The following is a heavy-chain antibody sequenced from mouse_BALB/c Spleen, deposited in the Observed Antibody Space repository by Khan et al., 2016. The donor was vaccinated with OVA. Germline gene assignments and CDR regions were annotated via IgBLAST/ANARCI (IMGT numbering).Heavy chain of an antibody. CDR3: ARRGLRWDFDY. Sequence: QVQLQQSGAELAKPGASVKMSCKASGYTFINYWILWVKQRPGQGLEWIGYINPSTGYTDYNQNFKDKATLTADKSSSTAYMQLSSLTSEDSAVYYCARRGLRWDFDYWGQDTTLTVSS. CDR1: GYTFINYW. V-gene: IGHV1-7*01. D-gene: IGHD1-1*01. J-gene: IGHJ2*01. CDR2: INPSTGYT.